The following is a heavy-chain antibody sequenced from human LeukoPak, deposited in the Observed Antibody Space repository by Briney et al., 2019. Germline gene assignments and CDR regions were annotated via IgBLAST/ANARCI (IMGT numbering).Heavy chain of an antibody. D-gene: IGHD5-18*01. CDR2: ISSSSSYI. Sequence: PGGSLRPSCAASGFTFSSYSMNWVRQAPGKGLEWVSSISSSSSYIYYADSVKGRFTIPRDNAKNSLYLQMNSLRAEDTAVYYCARDHGYSSYNWFDPWGQGTLVTASS. CDR1: GFTFSSYS. V-gene: IGHV3-21*01. J-gene: IGHJ5*02. CDR3: ARDHGYSSYNWFDP.